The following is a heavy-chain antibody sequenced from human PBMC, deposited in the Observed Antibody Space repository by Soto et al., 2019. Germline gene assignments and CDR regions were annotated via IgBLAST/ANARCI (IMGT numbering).Heavy chain of an antibody. CDR2: IYDAGTT. J-gene: IGHJ3*01. V-gene: IGHV4-31*03. Sequence: QVQLQESGPGLVKPLETLSLTCTVSGGSITNDGSYWSWVRQHPGKGLEWIGYIYDAGTTYRNPDLKSRLSMSVDTSRKRFSLEMTSVTAADTAVYYCARLYAGTDAFEAWGQGTMVTVSS. CDR1: GGSITNDGSY. D-gene: IGHD6-13*01. CDR3: ARLYAGTDAFEA.